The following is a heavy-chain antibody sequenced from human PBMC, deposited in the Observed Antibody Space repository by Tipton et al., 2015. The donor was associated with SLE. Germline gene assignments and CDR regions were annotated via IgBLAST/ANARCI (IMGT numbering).Heavy chain of an antibody. CDR1: GASISSYY. D-gene: IGHD3-16*01. CDR3: ARGTYGYNS. Sequence: TLSLTCTVSGASISSYYWGWIRQPARKGLEWIGRISTSGNTNYSPTLKSRVTMSVDTSKNLLSLKLSSVTAADTAIYYCARGTYGYNSWGRGTLVTVSS. V-gene: IGHV4-4*07. CDR2: ISTSGNT. J-gene: IGHJ4*02.